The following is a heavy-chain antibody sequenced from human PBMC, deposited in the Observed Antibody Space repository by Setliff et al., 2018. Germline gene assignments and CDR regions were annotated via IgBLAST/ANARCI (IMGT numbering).Heavy chain of an antibody. CDR2: IKSKADGGTA. Sequence: LRLSCAASGFTFSDAWMNWVRQAPGKGLGWVGRIKSKADGGTADFAAPVKGRFTISRDDSKNTMSLQMNSLKTEDTAVYFCATLLGDFWGQGTLVTVSS. V-gene: IGHV3-15*01. CDR1: GFTFSDAW. CDR3: ATLLGDF. D-gene: IGHD1-26*01. J-gene: IGHJ4*02.